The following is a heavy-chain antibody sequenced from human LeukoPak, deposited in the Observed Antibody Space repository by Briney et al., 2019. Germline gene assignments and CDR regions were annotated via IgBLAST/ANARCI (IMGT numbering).Heavy chain of an antibody. CDR2: ISGSGGST. D-gene: IGHD3-22*01. V-gene: IGHV3-23*01. Sequence: GGSLRLSCAASGFTFSSYAMSWVRQAPGKGLEWVSAISGSGGSTYYADSVKGRFTISRDNSKNTLYLQMNSLRAKDTAVYYCAKLPWYQYYYDSSGFDYWGQGTLVTVSS. CDR1: GFTFSSYA. J-gene: IGHJ4*02. CDR3: AKLPWYQYYYDSSGFDY.